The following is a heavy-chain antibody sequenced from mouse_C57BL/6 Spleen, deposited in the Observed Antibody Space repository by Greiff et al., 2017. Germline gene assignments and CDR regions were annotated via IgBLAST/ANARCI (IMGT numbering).Heavy chain of an antibody. CDR2: IYPGGGYT. CDR3: ARYYGSSVYAMDY. D-gene: IGHD1-1*01. Sequence: VQLQQSGAELVSPGTSVKMSCKASGYTFTNYWIGWAKQRPGHGLEWIGDIYPGGGYTNYNEKFKGKATLTADKSSSTAYMQFSSLTSEDSAIYYCARYYGSSVYAMDYWGQGTSVTVSS. J-gene: IGHJ4*01. CDR1: GYTFTNYW. V-gene: IGHV1-63*01.